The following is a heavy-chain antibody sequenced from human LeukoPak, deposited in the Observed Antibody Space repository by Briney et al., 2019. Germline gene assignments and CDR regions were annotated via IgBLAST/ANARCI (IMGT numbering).Heavy chain of an antibody. V-gene: IGHV1-2*04. CDR1: GYTFTGYY. Sequence: ASVKVSCKASGYTFTGYYMHWVRQAPGQGLEWMGWINPNSGGTNYAQKFQGWVTMTRDTSISTAYMELSRLRSDDTAVYYCAREDSSSWYGWFDPWGQGTLVTVSS. CDR2: INPNSGGT. D-gene: IGHD6-13*01. J-gene: IGHJ5*02. CDR3: AREDSSSWYGWFDP.